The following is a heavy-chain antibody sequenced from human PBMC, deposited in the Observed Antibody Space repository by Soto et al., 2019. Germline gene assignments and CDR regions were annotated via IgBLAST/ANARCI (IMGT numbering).Heavy chain of an antibody. V-gene: IGHV1-69*02. J-gene: IGHJ6*02. CDR2: IILIIDIA. CDR1: GGIFSSYA. D-gene: IGHD2-15*01. Sequence: QVQLVQSGAEVKKPGSSVKVSCKASGGIFSSYAINWVRQAPGQGLEWMGRIILIIDIANYAQKLQGRDRITADKSTSRVYMELSSLRSEDTAVYYCASPRSGSGANMDVWGQGTTVTVSS. CDR3: ASPRSGSGANMDV.